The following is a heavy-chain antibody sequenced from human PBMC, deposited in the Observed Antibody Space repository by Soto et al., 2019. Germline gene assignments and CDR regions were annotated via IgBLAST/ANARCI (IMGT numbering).Heavy chain of an antibody. CDR3: AISQDRGGRTTFIY. J-gene: IGHJ4*02. D-gene: IGHD3-16*01. V-gene: IGHV3-9*01. CDR1: GFTFDDNA. Sequence: GGSLRLSCAVSGFTFDDNAMHWVRQAPEKGLEWVSGINWKSDIGYADSVKGRFTISRDNAENSLYLQMNRLRAEDTDLYYCAISQDRGGRTTFIYWGQGTQVTVSS. CDR2: INWKSDI.